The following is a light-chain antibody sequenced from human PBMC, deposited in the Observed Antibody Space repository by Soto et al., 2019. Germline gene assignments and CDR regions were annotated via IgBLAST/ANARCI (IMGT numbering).Light chain of an antibody. J-gene: IGLJ3*02. Sequence: QSALTQPASVSGSSGQSITNSCTGTSSDIGSNNYVSWFQQRPGKAPTLIIYEVSNRPSGVSNHFSGSKSGNTASLTISGLLPEDEAEYYCSSYTTTTRLFGGGTKLTVL. CDR1: SSDIGSNNY. CDR3: SSYTTTTRL. CDR2: EVS. V-gene: IGLV2-14*01.